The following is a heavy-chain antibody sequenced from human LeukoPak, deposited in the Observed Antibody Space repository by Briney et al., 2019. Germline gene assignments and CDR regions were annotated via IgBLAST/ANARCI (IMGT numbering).Heavy chain of an antibody. V-gene: IGHV4-39*01. J-gene: IGHJ4*02. CDR1: GGSISSSSYY. Sequence: PSETLSLTCTVSGGSISSSSYYWGWIRQPPGKGLEWIGSIYYSGSTYYNPSLKSRVTISVDTSKNQFSLKLSSVTAADTAVYYCARRTPALWFGEDWGKGTLVTVSS. CDR2: IYYSGST. D-gene: IGHD3-10*01. CDR3: ARRTPALWFGED.